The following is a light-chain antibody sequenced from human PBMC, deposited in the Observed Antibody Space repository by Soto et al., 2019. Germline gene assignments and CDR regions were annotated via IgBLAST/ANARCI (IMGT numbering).Light chain of an antibody. Sequence: EIVLTQSPATLSLSPWERATLSCRASQSVSSYLAWYQQKPGQAPRLLIYDASNRATGIPARFSGSGSGTDFTLTISSLEPEDFAVYDCQQRSNWPFLTFGGGTKVEIK. CDR3: QQRSNWPFLT. V-gene: IGKV3-11*01. CDR2: DAS. J-gene: IGKJ4*01. CDR1: QSVSSY.